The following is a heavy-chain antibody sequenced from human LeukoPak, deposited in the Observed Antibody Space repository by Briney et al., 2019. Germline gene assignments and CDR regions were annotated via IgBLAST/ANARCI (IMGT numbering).Heavy chain of an antibody. D-gene: IGHD6-19*01. Sequence: SETLSLTCTVSGGSVASTGCYWGWMRQPPGKGLEWIGSAYYTGDTYSTPSLKSRLTISVDTSRNQFALTLSSVTAADTAVYYCGRHVSNGWDYHYGLDVWGQGTTVTVSS. CDR3: GRHVSNGWDYHYGLDV. J-gene: IGHJ6*02. CDR2: AYYTGDT. V-gene: IGHV4-39*01. CDR1: GGSVASTGCY.